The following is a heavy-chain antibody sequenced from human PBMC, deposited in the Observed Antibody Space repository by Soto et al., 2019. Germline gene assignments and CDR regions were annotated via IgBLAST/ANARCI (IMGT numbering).Heavy chain of an antibody. V-gene: IGHV1-18*01. J-gene: IGHJ6*02. CDR2: ISAYNGNT. Sequence: ASVKVSCKASGYTFTSYGISWVRQAPGQGLEWMGWISAYNGNTNYAQKLQGRVTMTTDTSTSTAYMELRSLRSDDTAVYYCASGYDSRGYYYYGMDVWGQGTTVTVSS. CDR1: GYTFTSYG. CDR3: ASGYDSRGYYYYGMDV. D-gene: IGHD3-3*01.